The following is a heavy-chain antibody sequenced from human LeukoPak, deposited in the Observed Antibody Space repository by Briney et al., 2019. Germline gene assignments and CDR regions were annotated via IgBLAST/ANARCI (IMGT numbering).Heavy chain of an antibody. Sequence: ASVKVSCKASGYTFTGYYMHWVRQAPGQGLEWMGWINPNSGGTNYAQKFQGRVTMTRDTSISTAYMELSRLRSDDTAVYYCARDLNPPASDFTQGIWGQGTLVTVSS. V-gene: IGHV1-2*02. CDR3: ARDLNPPASDFTQGI. J-gene: IGHJ4*02. CDR2: INPNSGGT. D-gene: IGHD2-2*01. CDR1: GYTFTGYY.